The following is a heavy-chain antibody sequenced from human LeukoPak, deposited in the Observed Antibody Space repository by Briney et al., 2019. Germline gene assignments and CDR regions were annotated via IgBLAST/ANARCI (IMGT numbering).Heavy chain of an antibody. D-gene: IGHD3-10*01. V-gene: IGHV1-69*04. CDR2: IIPILGMA. CDR1: GGTFSSYA. CDR3: ARVATMVRGVNDAFDT. Sequence: ASVKVSCKASGGTFSSYAISWVRQAPGQGLEWMGRIIPILGMANYAQKFQGRVTITADKSTSTAYMELSSLRSEDTAVYYCARVATMVRGVNDAFDTWGQGTMVTVSS. J-gene: IGHJ3*02.